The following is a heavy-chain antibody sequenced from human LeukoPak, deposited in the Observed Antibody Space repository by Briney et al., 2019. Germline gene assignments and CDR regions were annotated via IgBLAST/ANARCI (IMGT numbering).Heavy chain of an antibody. CDR1: GFTFNSCW. D-gene: IGHD2-21*02. J-gene: IGHJ1*01. V-gene: IGHV3-7*01. CDR3: ATWGDTTAEYFQR. Sequence: GGSLRLSCVVSGFTFNSCWMNWVRQAPGKGLEWVAHINPDGRDAYYVDSVKGRFTISRDNAQNSMYLQMNSLRVEDTAVYYCATWGDTTAEYFQRWGQGTLVTVSS. CDR2: INPDGRDA.